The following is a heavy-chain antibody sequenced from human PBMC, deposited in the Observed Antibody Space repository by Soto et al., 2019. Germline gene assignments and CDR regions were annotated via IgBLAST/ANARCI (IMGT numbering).Heavy chain of an antibody. D-gene: IGHD3-10*01. CDR2: ISSSSSAI. CDR3: ARDHYGSGTYLDY. CDR1: GFTFSPYY. Sequence: HPGGSLRLSCAASGFTFSPYYMSWVRQAPGKGLEWISYISSSSSAIYYADSVKGRFTISRDNAKNSLYLQMNSLRDEDTAVYYCARDHYGSGTYLDYWGQGTLVTVSS. J-gene: IGHJ4*02. V-gene: IGHV3-48*02.